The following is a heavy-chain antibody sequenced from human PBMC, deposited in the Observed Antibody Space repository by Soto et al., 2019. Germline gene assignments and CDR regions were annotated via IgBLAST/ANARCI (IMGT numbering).Heavy chain of an antibody. D-gene: IGHD1-7*01. J-gene: IGHJ3*02. CDR3: ARNYGHAFAI. Sequence: LEALSPPPTVSGCSITNSCYHWGWIRQPPGKGLEWIGNVYYSGNNHYNPSLNSRVTMSVDTSKNQFSLKLSSVTAADTAVYYCARNYGHAFAIWGQGTMVTVSS. CDR2: VYYSGNN. V-gene: IGHV4-39*07. CDR1: GCSITNSCYH.